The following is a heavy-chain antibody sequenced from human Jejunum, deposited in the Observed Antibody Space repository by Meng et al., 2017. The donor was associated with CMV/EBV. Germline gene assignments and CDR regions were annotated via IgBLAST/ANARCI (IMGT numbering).Heavy chain of an antibody. D-gene: IGHD5-24*01. V-gene: IGHV2-5*01. CDR3: ARLEMVLVPPSILIDS. Sequence: LNTNRVGVAWIRQPPGKALEWLAHIYWNDDKRYSPFLKSRLSITKDTSKNQVVLTMTNMDPVDTATYYCARLEMVLVPPSILIDSWGQGTRVSVSS. J-gene: IGHJ4*02. CDR1: LNTNRVG. CDR2: IYWNDDK.